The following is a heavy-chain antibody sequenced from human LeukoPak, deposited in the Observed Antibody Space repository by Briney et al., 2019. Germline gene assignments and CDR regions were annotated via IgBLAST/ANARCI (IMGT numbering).Heavy chain of an antibody. V-gene: IGHV3-23*01. D-gene: IGHD6-13*01. Sequence: PGGSLRLFCGASGFTFSSYPVIGLPHAPGKSLEGVSDISDSGGSTYYADSVKGRFTISRDNSKNTLYLQMNNLRAEDTAVYYCAKDHEAAAGHYSFDYWGQGTLVTVSS. J-gene: IGHJ4*02. CDR2: ISDSGGST. CDR1: GFTFSSYP. CDR3: AKDHEAAAGHYSFDY.